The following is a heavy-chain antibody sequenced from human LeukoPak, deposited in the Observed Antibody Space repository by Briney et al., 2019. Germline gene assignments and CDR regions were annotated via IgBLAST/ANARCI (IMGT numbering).Heavy chain of an antibody. D-gene: IGHD3-10*01. CDR1: GYTFTSYY. Sequence: ASVKVSCKASGYTFTSYYMHWVRQAPGQGLEWMGGINPSGGSTSHAQKFQGRVTMTRDTSTSTVYMELSSLRSEDTAVYYCARESHVTREDYWGQGTLVTVSS. CDR3: ARESHVTREDY. J-gene: IGHJ4*02. V-gene: IGHV1-46*01. CDR2: INPSGGST.